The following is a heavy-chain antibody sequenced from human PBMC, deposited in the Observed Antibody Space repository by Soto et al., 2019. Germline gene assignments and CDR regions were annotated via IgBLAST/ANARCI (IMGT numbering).Heavy chain of an antibody. Sequence: SLILSCAASGFTFSSYSMNWVRQAPGKGLEWVSYISSSSSTIYYADSVKGRFTISRDNAKNSLYLQMNSMRDEDTAVYYCARDCRRSGYPIDYWGQGTLVSVSS. CDR2: ISSSSSTI. V-gene: IGHV3-48*02. CDR3: ARDCRRSGYPIDY. J-gene: IGHJ4*02. CDR1: GFTFSSYS. D-gene: IGHD3-22*01.